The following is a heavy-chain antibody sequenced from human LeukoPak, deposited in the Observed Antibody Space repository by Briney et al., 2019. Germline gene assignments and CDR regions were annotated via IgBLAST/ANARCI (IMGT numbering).Heavy chain of an antibody. CDR3: VPGDEIKY. CDR2: IQHNGTNK. CDR1: XFXXXXYG. Sequence: SCVXXXFXXXXYGMHGVGQARGKGREWVAFIQHNGTNKYYEDSVKGRFTVSRENYKNTLYLQMNSLRAEDTALYYCVPGDEIKYWGQGTLVTVSS. V-gene: IGHV3-30*02. D-gene: IGHD2-21*02. J-gene: IGHJ4*02.